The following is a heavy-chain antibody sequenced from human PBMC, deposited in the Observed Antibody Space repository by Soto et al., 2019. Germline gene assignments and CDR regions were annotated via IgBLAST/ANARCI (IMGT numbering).Heavy chain of an antibody. Sequence: GGSLRLSCAASGFTFSNYVMHWVRQAPGKGLEWVAVISYDGSTKYYADSVKGRFTISRDSSKNTLSLQMNNLRAEDTAVYYCAKERIASAYLDYWGQGALVTVSS. CDR1: GFTFSNYV. V-gene: IGHV3-30*18. J-gene: IGHJ4*02. D-gene: IGHD6-13*01. CDR2: ISYDGSTK. CDR3: AKERIASAYLDY.